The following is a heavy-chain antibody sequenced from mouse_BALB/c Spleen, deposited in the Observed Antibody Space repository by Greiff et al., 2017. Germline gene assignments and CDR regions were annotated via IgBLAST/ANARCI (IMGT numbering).Heavy chain of an antibody. J-gene: IGHJ3*01. D-gene: IGHD1-1*02. CDR1: GYSITSGYY. CDR3: ARERWAGAY. CDR2: ISYDGSN. V-gene: IGHV3-6*02. Sequence: EVKLQESGPGLVKPSQSLSLTCSVTGYSITSGYYWNWIRQFPGNKLEWMGYISYDGSNNYNPSLKNRISITRDTSKNQFFLKLNSVTTEDTATYYCARERWAGAYWGQGTLVTVSA.